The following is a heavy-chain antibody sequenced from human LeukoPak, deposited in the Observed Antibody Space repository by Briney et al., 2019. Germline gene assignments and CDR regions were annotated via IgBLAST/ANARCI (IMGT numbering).Heavy chain of an antibody. CDR2: ISWNSGSI. CDR1: GFTFDDYA. J-gene: IGHJ5*02. CDR3: AKDPCSSTSCYPYNWFDP. Sequence: GRSLRLSCAASGFTFDDYAMHWVRQAPGKGLEWVSGISWNSGSIGYADSVKGRFTISRDNAKNSLYLQMNSLRAEDTAVYYCAKDPCSSTSCYPYNWFDPWGQGTLVTVSS. V-gene: IGHV3-9*01. D-gene: IGHD2-2*01.